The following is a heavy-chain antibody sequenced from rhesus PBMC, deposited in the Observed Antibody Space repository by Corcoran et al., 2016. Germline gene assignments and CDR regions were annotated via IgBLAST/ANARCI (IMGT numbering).Heavy chain of an antibody. Sequence: QLQVQESGPTVVKPSETLSLTCTVSGGSIRSNYWWSWIRQSPGKGLEGMGGCFGAPFPGPPLPEPTPSLRTLVPTPPAPAKNQVSLKVTSVTAAGTAVYYCASTDCSNSDCSSGGLWGQGVLVTVSS. J-gene: IGHJ4*01. V-gene: IGHV4-93*01. CDR2: CFGAPFPGPPLP. D-gene: IGHD2-15*01. CDR1: GGSIRSNYW. CDR3: ASTDCSNSDCSSGGL.